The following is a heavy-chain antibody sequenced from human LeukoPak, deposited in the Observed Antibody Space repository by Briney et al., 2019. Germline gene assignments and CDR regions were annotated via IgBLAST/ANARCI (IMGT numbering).Heavy chain of an antibody. CDR2: INSDGGAT. V-gene: IGHV3-74*01. J-gene: IGHJ4*02. CDR1: GFSFSRNW. CDR3: ATDPDSGGWSTFDY. D-gene: IGHD6-19*01. Sequence: GGSLRLSCAASGFSFSRNWMHWVRQAPGKGLVWVSRINSDGGATHYADSVKGRFTISRDNAKNTLYLQMNSLRAEDTAVYYCATDPDSGGWSTFDYWGQGTLVTVSS.